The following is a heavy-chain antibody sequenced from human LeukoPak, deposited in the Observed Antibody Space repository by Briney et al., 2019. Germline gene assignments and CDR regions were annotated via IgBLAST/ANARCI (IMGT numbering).Heavy chain of an antibody. V-gene: IGHV3-20*04. Sequence: TGGSLRLSCVASGFTFDDYGMSWVRQAPGKGLEWVSGINWNGASIGYADSVKGRFTISRDNAKNSLYLQMNSLRAEDTTLYYCVREAPTYCSGGSCYSGDAFDIWGQGTMVTVSS. CDR1: GFTFDDYG. J-gene: IGHJ3*02. CDR3: VREAPTYCSGGSCYSGDAFDI. CDR2: INWNGASI. D-gene: IGHD2-15*01.